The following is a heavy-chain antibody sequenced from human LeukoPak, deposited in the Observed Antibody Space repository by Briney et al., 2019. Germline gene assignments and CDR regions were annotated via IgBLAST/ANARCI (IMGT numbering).Heavy chain of an antibody. Sequence: SETLSLTCAVYGGSFSGYYWSWIRQPPGKGLEWVGEINHSGSTNYNPSLKSRVTISVDTSKNRFSLKLSSVTAADTAVYYCARGRDILTGYYVARKYYFDYWGQGTLVTVSS. CDR1: GGSFSGYY. D-gene: IGHD3-9*01. CDR2: INHSGST. V-gene: IGHV4-34*01. CDR3: ARGRDILTGYYVARKYYFDY. J-gene: IGHJ4*02.